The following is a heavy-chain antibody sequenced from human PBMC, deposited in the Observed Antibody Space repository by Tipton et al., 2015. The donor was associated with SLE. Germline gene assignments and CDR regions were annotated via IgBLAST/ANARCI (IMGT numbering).Heavy chain of an antibody. V-gene: IGHV3-48*03. Sequence: SLRLSCAASRLTFSSYEMNWVRQAPGKGLEWVSYISSSDSTIYYADSVKGRFTISRDNAKNSLYLQMNSLRAGDTAVYYCARVEGSGYRYWYFDLWGRGTLVTVSS. J-gene: IGHJ2*01. CDR1: RLTFSSYE. CDR3: ARVEGSGYRYWYFDL. CDR2: ISSSDSTI. D-gene: IGHD3-22*01.